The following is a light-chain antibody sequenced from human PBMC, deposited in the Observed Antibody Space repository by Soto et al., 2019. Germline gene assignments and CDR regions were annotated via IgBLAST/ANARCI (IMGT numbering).Light chain of an antibody. J-gene: IGKJ4*01. CDR3: QQLRLYPST. V-gene: IGKV1-5*03. CDR2: KAS. Sequence: DIQMTQSPSTLSASVGDRVTITFLASQSISYWLAWYQQKPGKAPNLLIYKASNLESGVPSRFNGSGSGTDFALTITSLQAEDFATYYCQQLRLYPSTFGGGTKVDIK. CDR1: QSISYW.